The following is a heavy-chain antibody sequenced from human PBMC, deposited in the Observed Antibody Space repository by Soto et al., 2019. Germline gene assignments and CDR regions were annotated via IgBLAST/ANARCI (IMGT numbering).Heavy chain of an antibody. Sequence: GGFLRLSCTASEFTFSTYFMHWVRQAPGKGLEWVANIRQDGNEKYYVDSVKGRFTISRDNTKNSLYLEMNSLRAEDTAVYYCAASYSYDNPGSYWGQGTLVTVSS. CDR2: IRQDGNEK. CDR1: EFTFSTYF. V-gene: IGHV3-7*03. J-gene: IGHJ4*02. D-gene: IGHD3-22*01. CDR3: AASYSYDNPGSY.